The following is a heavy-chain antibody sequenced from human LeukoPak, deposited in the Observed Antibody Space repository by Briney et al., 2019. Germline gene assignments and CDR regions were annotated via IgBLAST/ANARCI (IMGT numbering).Heavy chain of an antibody. Sequence: SETLSLTCTVSGGTISSSSYYWGWIRQPPGKGLEWIGSIYYSGSTNYNPSLKSRVSISVNTSKNQFSPKLSSVTAADTAVYYCARRRLGEFFDYWGQGTLVTVSS. J-gene: IGHJ4*02. V-gene: IGHV4-39*07. CDR3: ARRRLGEFFDY. CDR2: IYYSGST. D-gene: IGHD3-16*01. CDR1: GGTISSSSYY.